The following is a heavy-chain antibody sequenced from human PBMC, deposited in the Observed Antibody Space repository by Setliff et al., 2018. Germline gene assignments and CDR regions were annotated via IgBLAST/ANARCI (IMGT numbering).Heavy chain of an antibody. CDR3: AGVTIAVAGYFDF. CDR1: GGTFSSYA. Sequence: SVKVSCKASGGTFSSYAISWVRQAPGQGLEWMGGIIPIFGTANYAQKFQGRVTITTDESTSTAYMELSSLRSDDTAVYYCAGVTIAVAGYFDFWGQGTLVTVSS. CDR2: IIPIFGTA. D-gene: IGHD6-19*01. J-gene: IGHJ4*02. V-gene: IGHV1-69*05.